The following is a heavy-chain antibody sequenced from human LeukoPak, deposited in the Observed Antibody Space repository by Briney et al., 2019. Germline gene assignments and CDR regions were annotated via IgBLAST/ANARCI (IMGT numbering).Heavy chain of an antibody. CDR3: ARDRDIVVVPAQTFWGYYGMDV. V-gene: IGHV3-33*01. Sequence: PGGSLRLSCAASGFTFSSYGMHWVRQAPGKGLEWVAVIWYDGSNKYYADSVKGRFTISRDNSKNTLYLQMNSLRAEDTAVYYCARDRDIVVVPAQTFWGYYGMDVWGQGTTVTVSS. D-gene: IGHD2-2*01. J-gene: IGHJ6*02. CDR1: GFTFSSYG. CDR2: IWYDGSNK.